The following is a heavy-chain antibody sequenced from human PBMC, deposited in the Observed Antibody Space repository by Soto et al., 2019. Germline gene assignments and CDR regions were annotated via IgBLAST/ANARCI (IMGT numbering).Heavy chain of an antibody. CDR2: ISAYNGNT. CDR1: GYTFTSYG. D-gene: IGHD3-22*01. Sequence: ASVKVSCKASGYTFTSYGISWVRQAPGQGLEWMGWISAYNGNTNCAQKLQGRVTMTTDTSTSTAYMELRSLRSDDTAVYYCARVGRPINGGPNHYYDSSGPEFDYWGQGTLVTVSS. J-gene: IGHJ4*02. V-gene: IGHV1-18*01. CDR3: ARVGRPINGGPNHYYDSSGPEFDY.